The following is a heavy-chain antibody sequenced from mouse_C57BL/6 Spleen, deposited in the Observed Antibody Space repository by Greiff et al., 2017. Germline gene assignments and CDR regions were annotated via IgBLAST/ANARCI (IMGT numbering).Heavy chain of an antibody. CDR2: IDPSDSYT. J-gene: IGHJ3*01. V-gene: IGHV1-59*01. CDR3: AREGDYAY. D-gene: IGHD2-4*01. CDR1: GYTFTSYW. Sequence: QVQLQQPGAELVRPGTSVKLSCKASGYTFTSYWMHWVKQRPGQGLEWIGVIDPSDSYTNYNQKFKGKATLTVDTSSSTAYMQLSSLTSEDSAVYSCAREGDYAYWGQGTLVTVSA.